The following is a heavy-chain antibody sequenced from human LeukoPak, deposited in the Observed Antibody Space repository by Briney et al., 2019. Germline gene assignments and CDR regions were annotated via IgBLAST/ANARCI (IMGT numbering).Heavy chain of an antibody. D-gene: IGHD6-13*01. CDR1: GFTFDDYG. CDR3: ARLAATGSGY. CDR2: INWNGGSI. Sequence: GGSLRLSCAASGFTFDDYGMSWVRQAPGKGLEWVSGINWNGGSIGYADSVKGRFTISRDNAKNTLFLRMNSLRVEDTAVYYCARLAATGSGYWGQGTLVTVSS. V-gene: IGHV3-20*04. J-gene: IGHJ4*02.